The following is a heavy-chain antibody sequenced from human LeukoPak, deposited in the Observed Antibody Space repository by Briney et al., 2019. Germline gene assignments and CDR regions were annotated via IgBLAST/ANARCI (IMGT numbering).Heavy chain of an antibody. Sequence: GASVKVSCXASGYTFTSYDINWVRQASGQGLEWMAWTNPNSGNTGYAQKFQGRVTMTRNTSISTAYMELSSLRSEDTAVYYCARVRYCSGGSCYAFVAFDIWGQGTMVTVSS. CDR3: ARVRYCSGGSCYAFVAFDI. D-gene: IGHD2-15*01. V-gene: IGHV1-8*01. CDR2: TNPNSGNT. CDR1: GYTFTSYD. J-gene: IGHJ3*02.